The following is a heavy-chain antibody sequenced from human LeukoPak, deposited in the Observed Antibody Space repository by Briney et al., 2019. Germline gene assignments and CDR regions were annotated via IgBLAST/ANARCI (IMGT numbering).Heavy chain of an antibody. V-gene: IGHV3-9*01. Sequence: PGRSLRLSCAASGFTFHHYAIHWVRQVPGKGLEWVSGISWNSASIGCADSVKGRFTISRDNAKNSVYLQMNSLRAEDTAFYYCAKDKAPLYSGYDWDLDFWGQGTLVTVSS. CDR2: ISWNSASI. D-gene: IGHD5-12*01. CDR3: AKDKAPLYSGYDWDLDF. J-gene: IGHJ4*02. CDR1: GFTFHHYA.